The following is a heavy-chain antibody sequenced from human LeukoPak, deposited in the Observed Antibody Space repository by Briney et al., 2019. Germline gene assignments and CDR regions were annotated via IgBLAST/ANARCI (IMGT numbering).Heavy chain of an antibody. J-gene: IGHJ6*03. V-gene: IGHV3-21*04. CDR1: GFTFSSYS. D-gene: IGHD5-18*01. Sequence: GGSLRLSCAASGFTFSSYSMNWVRQAPGKGLEWVSSISSSSSYIYYADSVKGRFIISRDNSKNTLYLQMNSLRAEDTAIYYCAKDGGYSANIYYMDVWGKGTTVTVSS. CDR3: AKDGGYSANIYYMDV. CDR2: ISSSSSYI.